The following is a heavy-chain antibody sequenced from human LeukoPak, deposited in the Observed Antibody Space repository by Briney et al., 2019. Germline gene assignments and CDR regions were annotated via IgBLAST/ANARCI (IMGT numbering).Heavy chain of an antibody. CDR1: GGSISSGDYY. CDR3: AGFDFWSGYCDS. D-gene: IGHD3-3*01. Sequence: SETLSLTCTVSGGSISSGDYYWSWIRQPPGKGLEWIGYIYYSGSTYYNPSLKSRVTISVDTSKNQFSLKLSSVTAADTAVFYCAGFDFWSGYCDSWGQGTLVTVSS. J-gene: IGHJ5*01. CDR2: IYYSGST. V-gene: IGHV4-30-4*01.